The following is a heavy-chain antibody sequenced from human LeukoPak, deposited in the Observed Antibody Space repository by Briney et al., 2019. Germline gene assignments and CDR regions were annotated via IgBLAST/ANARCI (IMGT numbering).Heavy chain of an antibody. CDR1: GFMFNSYW. D-gene: IGHD2-21*02. CDR3: ARVRGDLYFDF. V-gene: IGHV3-7*04. CDR2: IKQGGTEK. Sequence: GGSLRLSCAASGFMFNSYWMSWVRQAPGKGLEWVANIKQGGTEKYYVDSVKGRFTISRDNAKNSLYLQTSSLRAEDTAVYYCARVRGDLYFDFWGQGALVTVSS. J-gene: IGHJ4*02.